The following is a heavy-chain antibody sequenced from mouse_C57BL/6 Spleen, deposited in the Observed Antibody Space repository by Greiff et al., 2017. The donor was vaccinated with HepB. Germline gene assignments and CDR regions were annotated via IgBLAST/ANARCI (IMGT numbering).Heavy chain of an antibody. CDR1: GFIFSDFG. CDR3: ARRGDYDKDAMDY. CDR2: ISSGSSTI. D-gene: IGHD2-4*01. Sequence: VMLVESGGGLVKPGGSLNLSCAASGFIFSDFGMHWVRQAPEKGLEWVAYISSGSSTIYYADTVKGRFTITRDNAKNTLLLQMTSLRSEDTAMYYCARRGDYDKDAMDYWGQGTSVTVSS. V-gene: IGHV5-17*01. J-gene: IGHJ4*01.